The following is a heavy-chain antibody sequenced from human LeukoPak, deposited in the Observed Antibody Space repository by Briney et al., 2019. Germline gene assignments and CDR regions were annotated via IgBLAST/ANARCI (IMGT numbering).Heavy chain of an antibody. CDR3: ARARSGYYSGGDAFDI. D-gene: IGHD3-3*01. J-gene: IGHJ3*02. CDR2: IYSGGST. V-gene: IGHV3-53*01. CDR1: GFTVSSNY. Sequence: PGGSLRLSCAASGFTVSSNYMSWVRQAPGKGLEWVSVIYSGGSTYYADSVKGRFTISRDNSKNTLYLQMNSLRAEDTAVYYCARARSGYYSGGDAFDIWGQGTMVTVSS.